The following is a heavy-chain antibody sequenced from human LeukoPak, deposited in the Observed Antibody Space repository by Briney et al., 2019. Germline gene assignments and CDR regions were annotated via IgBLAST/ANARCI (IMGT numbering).Heavy chain of an antibody. D-gene: IGHD1-1*01. CDR3: ARQLERRHHYYYGMDV. V-gene: IGHV4-4*07. Sequence: SETLSLTCTVSGGSISSYYWGWIRQPAGKGLEWIGRIYTSGSTNYNPSLKSRVTMSVDTSKNQFSLKLSSVTAADTAVYYCARQLERRHHYYYGMDVWGQGTTVTVSS. J-gene: IGHJ6*02. CDR2: IYTSGST. CDR1: GGSISSYY.